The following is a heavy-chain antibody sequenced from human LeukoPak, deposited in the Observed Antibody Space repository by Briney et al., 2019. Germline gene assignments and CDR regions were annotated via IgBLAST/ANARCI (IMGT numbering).Heavy chain of an antibody. J-gene: IGHJ4*02. CDR3: ARDRPGTMIVVGPLDY. CDR2: INPSGGST. Sequence: ASVKVSCKASGYTFTSYYMHWVRQAPGQGLEWMGIINPSGGSTSYAQKFQGRVTMTRDTSTSTVYMELSSLRSEDTAEYYCARDRPGTMIVVGPLDYWGQGTLVTVSS. D-gene: IGHD3-22*01. V-gene: IGHV1-46*01. CDR1: GYTFTSYY.